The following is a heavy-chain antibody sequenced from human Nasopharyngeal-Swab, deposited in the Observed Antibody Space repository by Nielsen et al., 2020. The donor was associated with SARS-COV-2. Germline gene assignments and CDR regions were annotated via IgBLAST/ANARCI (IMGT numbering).Heavy chain of an antibody. J-gene: IGHJ4*02. V-gene: IGHV3-30*03. Sequence: GGSLRLSCAASGFTFNSHGMHWVRQAPGKGLEWVAVISFDGSKKYYADSVKGRFTISRDNSKNTLYLQMNSLRAEDTAVYYCARAIAVAGPFDYWGQGTLVTVSS. CDR3: ARAIAVAGPFDY. CDR1: GFTFNSHG. CDR2: ISFDGSKK. D-gene: IGHD6-19*01.